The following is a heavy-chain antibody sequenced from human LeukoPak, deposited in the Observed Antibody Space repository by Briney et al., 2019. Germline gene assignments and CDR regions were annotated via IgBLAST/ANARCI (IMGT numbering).Heavy chain of an antibody. CDR1: GFTFSSYA. V-gene: IGHV3-30-3*01. CDR3: ARDPSGSYLRYYYFDY. Sequence: GGSLRLSCAASGFTFSSYAMHWVRQAPGKGLEWVAVISYDGSNKYYADSVKGRFTISRDNSKNTLYLQMNSLRAEDTAVYYCARDPSGSYLRYYYFDYWGQGTLVTVSS. CDR2: ISYDGSNK. J-gene: IGHJ4*02. D-gene: IGHD1-26*01.